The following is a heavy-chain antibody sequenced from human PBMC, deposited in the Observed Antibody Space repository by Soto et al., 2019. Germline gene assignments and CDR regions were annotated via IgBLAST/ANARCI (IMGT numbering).Heavy chain of an antibody. Sequence: VQLVESGGGVVQPGRSLRLSCEASGFTFRNYGMHWVRQTPVKGLEWVAGIQYDGSKKYYAESVKGRFTISRDNSKNRLYLEIDSLRAEDTAVYYCAKDLEVVGANRWGYDSWGQGTLVTVSS. V-gene: IGHV3-33*06. J-gene: IGHJ5*01. D-gene: IGHD1-26*01. CDR2: IQYDGSKK. CDR3: AKDLEVVGANRWGYDS. CDR1: GFTFRNYG.